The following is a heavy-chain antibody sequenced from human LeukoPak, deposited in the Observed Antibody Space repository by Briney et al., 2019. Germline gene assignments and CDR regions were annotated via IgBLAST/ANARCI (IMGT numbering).Heavy chain of an antibody. CDR3: AREGWDSGWYHYYYYMDV. J-gene: IGHJ6*03. CDR2: INPNSGGT. CDR1: GYTFTGYY. D-gene: IGHD6-19*01. Sequence: ASVKVSCKASGYTFTGYYMHWVRQAPGQGLEWMGWINPNSGGTNYAQKLQGRVTMTTDTSTSTAYMELRSLRSDDTAVYYCAREGWDSGWYHYYYYMDVWGKGTTVTVSS. V-gene: IGHV1-2*02.